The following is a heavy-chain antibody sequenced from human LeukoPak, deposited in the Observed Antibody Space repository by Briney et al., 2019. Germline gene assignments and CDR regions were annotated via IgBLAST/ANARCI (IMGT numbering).Heavy chain of an antibody. CDR2: INHSGST. CDR1: GGPFSGYY. CDR3: ARENYGDYVVDY. V-gene: IGHV4-34*01. D-gene: IGHD4-17*01. J-gene: IGHJ4*02. Sequence: PSETLSLTCAVYGGPFSGYYWSWIRQPPGKGLEWIGEINHSGSTNYNPSLKSRVTISVDTSKNQFSLKLSSVTAADTAVYYCARENYGDYVVDYWGQGTLVTVSS.